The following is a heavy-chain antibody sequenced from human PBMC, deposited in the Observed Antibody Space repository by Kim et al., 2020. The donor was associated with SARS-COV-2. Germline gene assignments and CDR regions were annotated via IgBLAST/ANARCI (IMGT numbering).Heavy chain of an antibody. J-gene: IGHJ2*01. Sequence: ASVKVSCKASGYTFTSYYMHWVRQAPGQGLEWMGIINPSGGSTSYAQKFQGRVTMTRDTSTSTVYMELSSLRSEDTAVYYCARDYIFWAGSRYRYFDLWGRGTLVTVSS. CDR1: GYTFTSYY. CDR2: INPSGGST. V-gene: IGHV1-46*01. D-gene: IGHD3-10*01. CDR3: ARDYIFWAGSRYRYFDL.